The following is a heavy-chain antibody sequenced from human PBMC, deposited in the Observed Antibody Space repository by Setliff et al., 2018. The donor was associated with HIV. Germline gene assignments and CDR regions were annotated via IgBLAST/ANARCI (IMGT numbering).Heavy chain of an antibody. Sequence: PSETLSLTCGVSGYSISSGYYWGWSRQPPEKGLEWIGSIYHNGITYYNPSLKSRGTISVDTSQNQFSLKLISVTAADTAVYYCARSGGDCSGISCYSLWFDPWGHGTLVTVSS. CDR3: ARSGGDCSGISCYSLWFDP. CDR2: IYHNGIT. CDR1: GYSISSGYY. J-gene: IGHJ5*02. D-gene: IGHD2-15*01. V-gene: IGHV4-38-2*01.